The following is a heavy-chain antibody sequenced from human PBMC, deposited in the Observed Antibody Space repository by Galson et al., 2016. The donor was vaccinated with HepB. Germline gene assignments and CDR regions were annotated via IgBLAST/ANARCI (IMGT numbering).Heavy chain of an antibody. D-gene: IGHD1-20*01. Sequence: SVKVSCKASGYTFTTFYVHWVRQAPGQGLEWIGRIMPNDGTTIYAQNFRGRVTVTGDTSTTTVYMELSSLISEDTAIYYCARDGHNWDFDYWGQGSLVTVSS. J-gene: IGHJ4*02. CDR2: IMPNDGTT. V-gene: IGHV1-46*01. CDR1: GYTFTTFY. CDR3: ARDGHNWDFDY.